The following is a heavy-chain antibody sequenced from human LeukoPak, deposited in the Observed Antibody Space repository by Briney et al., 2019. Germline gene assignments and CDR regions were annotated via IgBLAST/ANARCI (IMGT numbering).Heavy chain of an antibody. CDR1: GYTFTSYG. Sequence: ASVKVSCKASGYTFTSYGISWVRQAPGQGLEWMGLINPSGGSTRYAQKFQGRVTITADKSTSAAYMELSSLRSEDTAVYYCARGVTGTPYYYYYMDVWGKGTTVTVSS. CDR2: INPSGGST. V-gene: IGHV1-46*01. J-gene: IGHJ6*03. D-gene: IGHD1-20*01. CDR3: ARGVTGTPYYYYYMDV.